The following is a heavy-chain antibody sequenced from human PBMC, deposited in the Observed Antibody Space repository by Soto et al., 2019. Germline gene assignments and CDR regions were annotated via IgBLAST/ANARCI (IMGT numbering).Heavy chain of an antibody. D-gene: IGHD2-15*01. Sequence: GGFLRLSCAASGFTFSNAWMNWVRQAPGKGLEWVGRIKSKTDGGTTDYAAPVKGRFTISRDDSKNTLYLQMNSLKTEDTAVYYCFRFFFLVVAARYYYFRSGMAVGGQGTTVTVSS. CDR3: FRFFFLVVAARYYYFRSGMAV. J-gene: IGHJ6*02. CDR2: IKSKTDGGTT. V-gene: IGHV3-15*07. CDR1: GFTFSNAW.